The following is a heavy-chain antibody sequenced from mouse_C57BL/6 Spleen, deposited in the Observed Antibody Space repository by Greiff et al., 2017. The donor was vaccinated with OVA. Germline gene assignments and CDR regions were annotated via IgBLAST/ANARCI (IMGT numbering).Heavy chain of an antibody. CDR3: ARAYYYGSSGFAY. CDR2: IDPSDSET. CDR1: GYTFTSYW. J-gene: IGHJ3*01. V-gene: IGHV1-52*01. Sequence: VKLQQPGAELVRPGSSVKLSCKASGYTFTSYWMHWVKQRPIQGLEWIGNIDPSDSETHYNQKFKDKATLTVDKSSSTAYMQLSSLTSEDSAVYYCARAYYYGSSGFAYWGQGTLVTVSA. D-gene: IGHD1-1*01.